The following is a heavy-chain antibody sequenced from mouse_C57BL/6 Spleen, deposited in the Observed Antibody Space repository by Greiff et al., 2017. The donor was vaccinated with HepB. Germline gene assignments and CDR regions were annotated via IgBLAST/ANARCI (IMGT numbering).Heavy chain of an antibody. CDR3: ARSHSNDFAY. D-gene: IGHD2-12*01. V-gene: IGHV1-64*01. J-gene: IGHJ3*01. Sequence: VQLQQSGAELVKPGASVKLSCKASGYTFTSYWMHWVKQRPGQGLEWIGMIHPNSGSTNYNEKFKSKATLTVDKSSSTAYMQLSSLTSEDSAVYYCARSHSNDFAYWGQGTLVTVSA. CDR1: GYTFTSYW. CDR2: IHPNSGST.